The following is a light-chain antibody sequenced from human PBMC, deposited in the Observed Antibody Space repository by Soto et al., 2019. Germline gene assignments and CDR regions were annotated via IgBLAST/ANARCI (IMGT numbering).Light chain of an antibody. V-gene: IGLV2-14*01. CDR3: SSYTSSSSYV. Sequence: QSALTQPASVSGSPGQSITISCTGTSSDVGTYNSVSWYQQYPGKAPKLMIHDVSNRPSGVSNRFSGSKSGNTASLTISGLQAEDKADYYCSSYTSSSSYVFGSGTKVTVL. CDR2: DVS. CDR1: SSDVGTYNS. J-gene: IGLJ1*01.